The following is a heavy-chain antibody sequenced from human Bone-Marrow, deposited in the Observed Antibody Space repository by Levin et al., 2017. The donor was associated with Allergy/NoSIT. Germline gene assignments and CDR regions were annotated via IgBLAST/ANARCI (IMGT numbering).Heavy chain of an antibody. D-gene: IGHD6-6*01. CDR2: ISWNSGSI. J-gene: IGHJ6*02. V-gene: IGHV3-9*01. CDR1: GFTFDDYA. CDR3: AKDTKGRSSSSFVYYYYGMDV. Sequence: SLKISCAASGFTFDDYAMHWVRQAPGKGLEWVPGISWNSGSIGYADSVKGRFTISRDNAKNSLYLQMNSLRAEDTALYYCAKDTKGRSSSSFVYYYYGMDVWGQGTTVTVSS.